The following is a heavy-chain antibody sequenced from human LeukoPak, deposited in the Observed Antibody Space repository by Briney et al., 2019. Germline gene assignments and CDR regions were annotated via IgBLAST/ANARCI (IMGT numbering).Heavy chain of an antibody. CDR3: ARPPSGYSYGPKYYYYMDV. CDR1: GYSFTSYW. Sequence: GESLKISCKGSGYSFTSYWIGWVRQMPGKGLEWMGIIYPGDSDTRYSPSFQGQVTISADKSISTAYLQWSSLKASDTAMYYCARPPSGYSYGPKYYYYMDVWGKGTTVTVSS. CDR2: IYPGDSDT. V-gene: IGHV5-51*01. J-gene: IGHJ6*03. D-gene: IGHD5-18*01.